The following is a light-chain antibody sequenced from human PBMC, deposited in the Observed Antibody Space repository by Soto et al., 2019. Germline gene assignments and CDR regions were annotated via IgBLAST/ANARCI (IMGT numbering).Light chain of an antibody. CDR3: QQHNQWPIT. CDR2: YIS. J-gene: IGKJ5*01. Sequence: EIVMTQSPATRSLSPGETASLSCRASQSAGNFLAWYQQKPGQAPRLLIYYISTRATGIPARFSGSGSGTEFTLTINSLKYEDFAVYYCQQHNQWPITFGQGTRLEIK. CDR1: QSAGNF. V-gene: IGKV3D-15*01.